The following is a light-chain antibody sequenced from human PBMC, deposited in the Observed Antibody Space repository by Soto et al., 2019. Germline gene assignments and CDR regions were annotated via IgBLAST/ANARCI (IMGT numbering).Light chain of an antibody. CDR2: NNN. V-gene: IGLV1-47*01. CDR3: AAWDSSLTGVV. Sequence: QAVVTQPPSASGTPGQRVTISCSGSSSNIGSNYVYWYQQLPGTAPKLLIYNNNKRPSGVPDRFSGSKSGTSASLAISGLRSEDEADYYCAAWDSSLTGVVFGGGTKLTVL. J-gene: IGLJ2*01. CDR1: SSNIGSNY.